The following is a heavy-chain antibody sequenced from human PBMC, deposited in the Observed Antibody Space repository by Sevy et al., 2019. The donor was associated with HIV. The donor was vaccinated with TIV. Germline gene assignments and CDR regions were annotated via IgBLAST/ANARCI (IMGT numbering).Heavy chain of an antibody. D-gene: IGHD6-19*01. CDR2: IYPGDSDT. J-gene: IGHJ4*02. Sequence: GESLKISCKGSGYSFTSYWIGWVRQMPGKGLDWMGIIYPGDSDTNYSPSFQGKVTISADKSISTAYLQWSSLKASDTAMYYCARQVRSSGSKRLDYWGQGTLVTVSS. V-gene: IGHV5-51*01. CDR1: GYSFTSYW. CDR3: ARQVRSSGSKRLDY.